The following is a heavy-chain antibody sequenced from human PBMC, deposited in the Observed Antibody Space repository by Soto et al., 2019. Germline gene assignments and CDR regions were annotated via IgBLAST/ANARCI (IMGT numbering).Heavy chain of an antibody. CDR1: GFTFSGYG. V-gene: IGHV3-30*18. D-gene: IGHD2-21*01. J-gene: IGHJ4*02. Sequence: QVQLVESGGGVVQPGRSLRLSCAASGFTFSGYGMHWVRQAPGKGLQWVAHISYDGNNKYYADSVKGRFTMSRDNSKNTLYLQMNGLRAEDTAVYYCAKDFNPLSPDSYFDYWGQGTLVTVSS. CDR2: ISYDGNNK. CDR3: AKDFNPLSPDSYFDY.